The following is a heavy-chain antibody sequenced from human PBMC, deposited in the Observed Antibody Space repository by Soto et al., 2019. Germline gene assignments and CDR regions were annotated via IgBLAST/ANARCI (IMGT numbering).Heavy chain of an antibody. CDR1: GGSITVHY. D-gene: IGHD1-26*01. J-gene: IGHJ6*02. Sequence: SETLSLTCSVSGGSITVHYWTWVRQPPGKGLEWIGYMYYSGRTNYNPSLKSRVTVSIDPSKNQFSLQMSSITAADTAVYYCARGVLLAPDVWGQGATVTVSS. CDR2: MYYSGRT. V-gene: IGHV4-59*08. CDR3: ARGVLLAPDV.